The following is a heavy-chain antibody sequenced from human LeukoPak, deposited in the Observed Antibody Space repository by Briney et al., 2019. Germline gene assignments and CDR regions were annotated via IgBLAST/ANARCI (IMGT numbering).Heavy chain of an antibody. CDR2: IYSGGST. Sequence: QAGGSLRLSCAASGFTVSSNYMSWVRQAPGKGLEWVSVIYSGGSTYYADSVKGRFTISRDNSKNTLYLQMNSLGAEDTAVYYCARDHTAMAVEWGQGTLVTVSS. CDR1: GFTVSSNY. CDR3: ARDHTAMAVE. J-gene: IGHJ4*02. D-gene: IGHD5-18*01. V-gene: IGHV3-53*01.